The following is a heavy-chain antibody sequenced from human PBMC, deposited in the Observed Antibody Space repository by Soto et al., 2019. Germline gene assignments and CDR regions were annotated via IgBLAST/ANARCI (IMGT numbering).Heavy chain of an antibody. J-gene: IGHJ4*02. CDR3: AKVGDDSGSPYRAFDY. V-gene: IGHV3-7*05. CDR2: IKYDGSES. Sequence: GSLRLSCAASGFTFSTHCMSWVRQAPGKGLEWVANIKYDGSESHYGDSVKGRFTISRDNAKNSLYLQMNSLRAEDTAVYYCAKVGDDSGSPYRAFDYWGQGTLVTVSS. CDR1: GFTFSTHC. D-gene: IGHD3-10*01.